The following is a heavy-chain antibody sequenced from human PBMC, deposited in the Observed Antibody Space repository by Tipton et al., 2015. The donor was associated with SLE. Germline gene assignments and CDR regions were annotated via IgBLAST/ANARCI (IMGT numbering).Heavy chain of an antibody. V-gene: IGHV3-21*01. CDR3: ARHDTNYGRNWFDP. D-gene: IGHD2-8*01. CDR2: ISSSSSYI. J-gene: IGHJ5*02. Sequence: LSLTCAASGFTFSSYGMNWVRQAPGKGLEWVSSISSSSSYIHYADSVKGRFTISRDNAKNSLYLQMNSLRAEDTAVYYCARHDTNYGRNWFDPWGQGTLVTVSS. CDR1: GFTFSSYG.